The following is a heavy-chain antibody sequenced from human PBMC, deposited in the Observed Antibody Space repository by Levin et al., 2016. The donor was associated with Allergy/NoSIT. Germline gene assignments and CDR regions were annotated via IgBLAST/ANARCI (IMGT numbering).Heavy chain of an antibody. V-gene: IGHV3-11*06. J-gene: IGHJ4*02. Sequence: LSLTCAASGFTFSDYYMSWIRQAPGKGLEWVSYISSSSSYTNYADSVKGRFTISRDNAKNSLYLQMNSLRAEDTAVYYCATLHKGLLSAGFDYWGQGTLVTVSS. D-gene: IGHD3-10*01. CDR1: GFTFSDYY. CDR3: ATLHKGLLSAGFDY. CDR2: ISSSSSYT.